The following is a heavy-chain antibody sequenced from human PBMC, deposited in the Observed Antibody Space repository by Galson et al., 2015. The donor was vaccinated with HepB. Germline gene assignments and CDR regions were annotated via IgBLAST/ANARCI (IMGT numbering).Heavy chain of an antibody. Sequence: QVQLQESGPGLVKPSETLSLTCTVSGYSISSGYYWRWIRQPPGKGLEWIATVYLSGRTYYNPSLESRVTISVDTSKNQFSLKLSSATAADTAVYYCARVNLIRGGDYWGQGALVTVSS. V-gene: IGHV4-38-2*02. D-gene: IGHD2-21*01. CDR3: ARVNLIRGGDY. CDR2: VYLSGRT. J-gene: IGHJ4*02. CDR1: GYSISSGYY.